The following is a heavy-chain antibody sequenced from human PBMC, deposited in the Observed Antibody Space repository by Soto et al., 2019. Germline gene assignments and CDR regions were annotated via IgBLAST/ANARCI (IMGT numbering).Heavy chain of an antibody. V-gene: IGHV1-8*01. CDR2: MNPNSGNT. CDR1: GYTFTSYD. Sequence: ASVKVSCKASGYTFTSYDINWVRQATGQGPEWMGWMNPNSGNTGYAQKFQGRVTMTRNTSISTAYMELNSLRAEDTAVYYCAVVPAAHGHYGMDVWGQGTTVTVSS. J-gene: IGHJ6*02. D-gene: IGHD2-2*01. CDR3: AVVPAAHGHYGMDV.